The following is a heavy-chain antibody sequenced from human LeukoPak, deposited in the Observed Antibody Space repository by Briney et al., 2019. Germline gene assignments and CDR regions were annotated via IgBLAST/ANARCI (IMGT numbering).Heavy chain of an antibody. CDR3: ARAVVVTAIPGWYFDL. D-gene: IGHD2-21*02. V-gene: IGHV4-31*11. CDR2: IYYGGST. CDR1: GGSFSGYY. J-gene: IGHJ2*01. Sequence: SETLSLTCAVYGGSFSGYYWSWIRQHPGKGLEWIGYIYYGGSTYYNPSLKSRVTISVDTSKNQFSLKLSSVTAADTAVYYCARAVVVTAIPGWYFDLWGRGTLVTVSS.